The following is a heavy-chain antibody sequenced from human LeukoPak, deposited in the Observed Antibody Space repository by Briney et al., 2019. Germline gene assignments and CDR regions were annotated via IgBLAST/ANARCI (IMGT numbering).Heavy chain of an antibody. Sequence: ASVKVSCKASGYTFTGYYMHWVRQAPGQGLEWMGRINPNSGGTNYAQKFQGRVTMTRDTSISTAYMELSRLRSDDTAVYYCARQGTYYYDSSGYFWFDYWGQGTLVTVSS. D-gene: IGHD3-22*01. J-gene: IGHJ4*02. CDR3: ARQGTYYYDSSGYFWFDY. CDR1: GYTFTGYY. V-gene: IGHV1-2*06. CDR2: INPNSGGT.